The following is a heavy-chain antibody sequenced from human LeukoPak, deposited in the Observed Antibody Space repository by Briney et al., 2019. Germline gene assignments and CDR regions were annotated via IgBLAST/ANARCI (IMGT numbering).Heavy chain of an antibody. CDR3: AGRLKGSGSYYRPFYYYYVMDV. D-gene: IGHD3-10*01. J-gene: IGHJ6*04. CDR1: GGTFSSDA. Sequence: SVKVSCKASGGTFSSDAISCVRQAPGQGLEWMGGIIPIFGTANYAQKFQGRVTITADESTSTAYMELSSLRSEDTAVYYCAGRLKGSGSYYRPFYYYYVMDVRGKGTTVTVSS. V-gene: IGHV1-69*13. CDR2: IIPIFGTA.